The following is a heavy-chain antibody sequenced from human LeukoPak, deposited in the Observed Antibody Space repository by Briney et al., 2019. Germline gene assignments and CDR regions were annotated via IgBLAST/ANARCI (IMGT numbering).Heavy chain of an antibody. CDR1: GFTFSSYN. Sequence: SGGSLTLPCAASGFTFSSYNMNWLPQAPGKGMEWVRSNSSSTNYIYYADSMNSQFTITTENAKNSLLLQMNSLGADDTAVYYCARDAPSYGHWGQGTLVTVSS. CDR2: NSSSTNYI. J-gene: IGHJ4*02. CDR3: ARDAPSYGH. D-gene: IGHD5-18*01. V-gene: IGHV3-21*01.